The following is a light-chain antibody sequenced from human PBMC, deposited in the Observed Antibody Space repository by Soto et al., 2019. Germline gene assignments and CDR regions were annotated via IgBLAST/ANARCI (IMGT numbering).Light chain of an antibody. Sequence: DIVMTASPLSLRVTPGEPASISCRSSQSLLHSNGYNYLDWYLQKPGQSPQFLIYLGSIRASGDPDRFSGSGSGTDFTLKISRVEAEDVGVYYCMQALQPPLTFGQGTKLEIK. CDR1: QSLLHSNGYNY. CDR3: MQALQPPLT. J-gene: IGKJ2*01. V-gene: IGKV2-28*01. CDR2: LGS.